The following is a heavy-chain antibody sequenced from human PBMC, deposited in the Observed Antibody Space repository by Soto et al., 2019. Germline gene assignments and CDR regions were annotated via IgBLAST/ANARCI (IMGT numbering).Heavy chain of an antibody. CDR3: ARGATVTQYDY. J-gene: IGHJ4*02. Sequence: PSETLSLTCTVSGVSVSSGSFYWAWIRRPPGKGLEWIGFGSYSGTTNYKPSLKSRVTISVDTSRSQISLKVSSLTAADTAAYYCARGATVTQYDYWGQGTLVTVSS. V-gene: IGHV4-61*01. CDR1: GVSVSSGSFY. CDR2: GSYSGTT. D-gene: IGHD4-17*01.